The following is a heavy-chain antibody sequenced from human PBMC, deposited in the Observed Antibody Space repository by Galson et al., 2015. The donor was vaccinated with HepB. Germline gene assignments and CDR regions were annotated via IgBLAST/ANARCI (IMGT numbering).Heavy chain of an antibody. D-gene: IGHD6-13*01. CDR2: ISSSSSYI. Sequence: SLRHSCAASGFTYSTHSMNCVRQAPGKGLEWVSSISSSSSYIYYADSVKGRFTISRDNAKNSLYLQMNSLRAEDTAVYYCARELSSSWYSSAEYFQHWGQGTLVTVSS. CDR3: ARELSSSWYSSAEYFQH. CDR1: GFTYSTHS. J-gene: IGHJ1*01. V-gene: IGHV3-21*01.